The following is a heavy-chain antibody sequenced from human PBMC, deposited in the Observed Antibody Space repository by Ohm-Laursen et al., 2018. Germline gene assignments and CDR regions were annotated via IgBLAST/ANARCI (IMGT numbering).Heavy chain of an antibody. CDR3: ASFSGFY. D-gene: IGHD3-9*01. J-gene: IGHJ4*02. CDR1: GFTFSGYW. Sequence: SLRLSCSASGFTFSGYWMSWVRQAPGKGLEWVANIKQDGSEQDYVDSVKGRFTISRDNAKNSLYLHMDSLRGEDTAVYYCASFSGFYWGQGTLVTVSS. V-gene: IGHV3-7*01. CDR2: IKQDGSEQ.